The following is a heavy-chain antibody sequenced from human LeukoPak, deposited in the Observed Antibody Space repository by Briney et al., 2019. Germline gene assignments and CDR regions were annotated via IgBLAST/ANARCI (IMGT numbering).Heavy chain of an antibody. V-gene: IGHV4-39*01. Sequence: SETLCLTCTVSGGSISSSSYYWGWIRQPPGKGLEWIGSIYYSGCTYYNPSLKSRVTISVDTSKNQFSLKLSSVTAADTAVYYCARSARDAFDIWGQGTMVTVSS. J-gene: IGHJ3*02. CDR3: ARSARDAFDI. CDR2: IYYSGCT. CDR1: GGSISSSSYY.